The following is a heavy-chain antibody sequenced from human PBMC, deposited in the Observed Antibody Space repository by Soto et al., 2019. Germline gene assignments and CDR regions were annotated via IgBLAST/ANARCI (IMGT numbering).Heavy chain of an antibody. Sequence: SETLSLTCTVSGGSISSSSYYWGWIRQPPGKGLEWFGSIYYSGSTYYNPSLKSRVTISVDTSKNQFSLKLSSVTAADTAVYYCARHGSWNYFDYWGQGTLVTVSS. D-gene: IGHD6-13*01. V-gene: IGHV4-39*01. CDR2: IYYSGST. CDR3: ARHGSWNYFDY. CDR1: GGSISSSSYY. J-gene: IGHJ4*02.